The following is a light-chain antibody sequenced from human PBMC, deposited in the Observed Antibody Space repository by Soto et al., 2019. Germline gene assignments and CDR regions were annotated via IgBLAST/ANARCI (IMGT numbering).Light chain of an antibody. CDR2: GAS. J-gene: IGKJ5*01. Sequence: ESVLTQSPGTLSLSPGERATLSFRASQSVSSNHLAWYQQKRGQPPRLLIYGASSRATGTPGRFSGSGSGTDFTLTITRLEPEDFATYYCQQLLSYPITFGQGTRLEIK. V-gene: IGKV3-20*01. CDR1: QSVSSNH. CDR3: QQLLSYPIT.